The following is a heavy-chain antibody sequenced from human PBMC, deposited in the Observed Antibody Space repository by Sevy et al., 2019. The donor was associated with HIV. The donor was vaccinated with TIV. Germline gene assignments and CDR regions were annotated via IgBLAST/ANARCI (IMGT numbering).Heavy chain of an antibody. CDR3: AREGCTKPHDY. CDR2: LSFGCGEI. V-gene: IGHV3-23*01. Sequence: WGSLRLSCAASGFTFSKYSMSWVRQPPGKGLEWVSTLSFGCGEINYADSVKGRFTISRDNSKSSVYLQMNNLRPEDTAVYYCAREGCTKPHDYSGQGTLVTVSS. CDR1: GFTFSKYS. D-gene: IGHD2-8*01. J-gene: IGHJ4*02.